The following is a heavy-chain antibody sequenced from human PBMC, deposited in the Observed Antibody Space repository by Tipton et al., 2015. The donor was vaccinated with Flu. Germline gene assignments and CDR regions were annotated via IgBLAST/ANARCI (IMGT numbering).Heavy chain of an antibody. D-gene: IGHD4-17*01. CDR2: VFYDGTT. Sequence: GLVKPSETLSLTCTVPGGSINSYFWNWIRQPPGKGLEWIGYVFYDGTTNYNSSLKSRVTISVDTSKAQFSLKLTSVTAADTAIYYCARDRRTYTTGDYPVRYFDFWGPGTLVAVSS. J-gene: IGHJ4*02. CDR1: GGSINSYF. V-gene: IGHV4-59*01. CDR3: ARDRRTYTTGDYPVRYFDF.